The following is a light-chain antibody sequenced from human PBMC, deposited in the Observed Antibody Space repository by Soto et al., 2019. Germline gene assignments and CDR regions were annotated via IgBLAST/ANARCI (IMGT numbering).Light chain of an antibody. V-gene: IGKV3-15*01. CDR2: GAS. CDR1: HSVSNY. Sequence: IVMTKYPGTPSVSPGERATLSCTSSHSVSNYLSCIQQTPRQPPRLLLYGASTRSTGIPARCSGSGSGTEFTLTISSLHPEDFAVYSCHQYNVWPRTFGQGTKV. J-gene: IGKJ1*01. CDR3: HQYNVWPRT.